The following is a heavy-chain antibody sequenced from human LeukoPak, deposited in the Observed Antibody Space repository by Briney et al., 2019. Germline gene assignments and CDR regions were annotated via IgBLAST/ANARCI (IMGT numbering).Heavy chain of an antibody. J-gene: IGHJ4*02. CDR2: VSYDGSNK. Sequence: GGSLRLSCAASGFTFSSYAMHWVRQAPGKGLEWVAVVSYDGSNKYYAGSVKGRFTISRDNSKNTLYLQMNSLRAEDTAVYYCARGPYDSSGYYPDYWGQGTLVTVSS. V-gene: IGHV3-30-3*01. CDR3: ARGPYDSSGYYPDY. D-gene: IGHD3-22*01. CDR1: GFTFSSYA.